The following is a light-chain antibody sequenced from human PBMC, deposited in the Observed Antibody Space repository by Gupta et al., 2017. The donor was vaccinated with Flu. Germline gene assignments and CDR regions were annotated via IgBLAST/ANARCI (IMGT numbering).Light chain of an antibody. Sequence: EKVTITCRASQRIGSRLHWYQQKPDQSPKLLIKCASKSFSGVPSRFSGSGSGTDFTLTINSLEAEDAATYYCQQSSSLPLTFGGGTKVEIK. J-gene: IGKJ4*01. CDR2: CAS. CDR1: QRIGSR. CDR3: QQSSSLPLT. V-gene: IGKV6-21*01.